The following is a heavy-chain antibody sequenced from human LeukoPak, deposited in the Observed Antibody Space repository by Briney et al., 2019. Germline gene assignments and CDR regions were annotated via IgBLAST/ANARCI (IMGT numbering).Heavy chain of an antibody. Sequence: MPSETLSLTCTVSGGSISSYYWSWIRQPPGKGLEWIGYIYYSGSTNYDPSLKSRVTISVDTSKNQFSLKLSSVTAADTAAYYCARADYYDSSGYFQYGMDVWGQGTTVTVSS. CDR2: IYYSGST. D-gene: IGHD3-22*01. V-gene: IGHV4-59*01. CDR1: GGSISSYY. CDR3: ARADYYDSSGYFQYGMDV. J-gene: IGHJ6*02.